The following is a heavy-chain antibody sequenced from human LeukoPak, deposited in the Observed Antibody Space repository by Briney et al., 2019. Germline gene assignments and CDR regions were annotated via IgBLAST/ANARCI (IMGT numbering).Heavy chain of an antibody. J-gene: IGHJ4*02. V-gene: IGHV4-34*01. Sequence: TPSETLSLTCAVSGVSFDDYYWSWVRQTPGKGLEWIGEINHSGYTNDSPSLKSRVTLSIDTPRKQFSLNLRSVTVADTGIYYCTRMTAGHDYWGQGTMVTVSS. D-gene: IGHD2-21*02. CDR2: INHSGYT. CDR1: GVSFDDYY. CDR3: TRMTAGHDY.